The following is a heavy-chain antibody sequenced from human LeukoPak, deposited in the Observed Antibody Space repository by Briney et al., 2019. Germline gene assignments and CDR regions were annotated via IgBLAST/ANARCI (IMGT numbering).Heavy chain of an antibody. D-gene: IGHD2-2*01. CDR3: ARGDEVVPGASSWSRAFDI. J-gene: IGHJ3*02. CDR2: ISAHNGNT. V-gene: IGHV1-18*01. Sequence: GASVKVSCKASGYTFTSYGISWVRQAPGQGPEWVGWISAHNGNTNYAQKFQGRVTMTTDTSTSTAYMELRSLRSDDTAVYYCARGDEVVPGASSWSRAFDIWGQGTMVAVSS. CDR1: GYTFTSYG.